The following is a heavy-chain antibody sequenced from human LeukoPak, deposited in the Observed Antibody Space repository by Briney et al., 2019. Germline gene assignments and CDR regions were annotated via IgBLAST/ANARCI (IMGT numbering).Heavy chain of an antibody. V-gene: IGHV3-30*04. J-gene: IGHJ4*02. Sequence: GRSLRLSCAASGFTFSSYAMHWVRLAPGKGLEWVAVISYDGSNKYYADSVKGRFTISRDNSKNTLYLQMNSLRAEDTAVYYCARGKTCGGDCYAFDYWGQGTLVTVSS. CDR1: GFTFSSYA. CDR3: ARGKTCGGDCYAFDY. D-gene: IGHD2-21*02. CDR2: ISYDGSNK.